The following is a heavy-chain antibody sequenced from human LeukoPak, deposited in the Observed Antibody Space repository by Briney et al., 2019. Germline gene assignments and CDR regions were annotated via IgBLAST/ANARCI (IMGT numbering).Heavy chain of an antibody. CDR3: ARDQGADYFGSGSYYLGY. V-gene: IGHV4-59*01. D-gene: IGHD3-10*01. J-gene: IGHJ4*02. Sequence: PSETLSLTCTVSGGSISSYYWSWIRQPPGKGLEWIGYIYYSGSTNYNPSLKSRVTISVDTSKNQFSLKLSSVTAAGTAVYYCARDQGADYFGSGSYYLGYWGQGTLVTVSS. CDR2: IYYSGST. CDR1: GGSISSYY.